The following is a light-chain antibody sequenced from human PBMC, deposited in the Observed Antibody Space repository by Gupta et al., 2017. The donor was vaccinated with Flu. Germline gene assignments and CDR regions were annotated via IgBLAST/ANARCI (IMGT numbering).Light chain of an antibody. Sequence: QPVLTQSPSASASLGSSVRLTCSLRSGHNTNIIAWHQQQPGKAPRFLMKVESSGTYTRGSGVPDRFSGSSSGADRYLTISNLQSEDEADYYCETWGSATYVFGTGTKVTVL. J-gene: IGLJ1*01. V-gene: IGLV4-60*03. CDR2: VESSGTY. CDR3: ETWGSATYV. CDR1: SGHNTNI.